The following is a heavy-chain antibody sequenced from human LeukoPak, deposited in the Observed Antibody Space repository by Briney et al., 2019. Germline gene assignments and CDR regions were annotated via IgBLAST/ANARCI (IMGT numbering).Heavy chain of an antibody. Sequence: ASVKVSCKASGYTFTGYYMHWVRQAPGQGLEWMGWINPNSGGTNYAQKSQGRVTMTRDTSISTAYMELSRLRSDDTAVYYCARAIGSGWGAFDIWGQGTMVTVSS. V-gene: IGHV1-2*02. CDR1: GYTFTGYY. D-gene: IGHD6-19*01. CDR3: ARAIGSGWGAFDI. J-gene: IGHJ3*02. CDR2: INPNSGGT.